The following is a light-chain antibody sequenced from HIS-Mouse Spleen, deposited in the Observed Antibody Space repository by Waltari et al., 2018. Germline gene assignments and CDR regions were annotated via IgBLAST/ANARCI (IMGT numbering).Light chain of an antibody. V-gene: IGLV2-14*03. J-gene: IGLJ1*01. CDR1: SSDVGGYNY. Sequence: QSALTQPASVSGSPGQSITISCTGTSSDVGGYNYVSWYQQHPGKAPKLMSYDVSNRPSGVSNRLSGSKSGNTASLTISGLQAEDEADYYCSSYTSSSTYVFGTGTKVTVL. CDR3: SSYTSSSTYV. CDR2: DVS.